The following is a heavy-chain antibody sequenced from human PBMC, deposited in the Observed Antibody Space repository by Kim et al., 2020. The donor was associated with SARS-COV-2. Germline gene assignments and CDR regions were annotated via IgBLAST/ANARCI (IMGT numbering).Heavy chain of an antibody. CDR1: GGTFSSYA. Sequence: SVKVSCKASGGTFSSYAISWVRQAPGQGLEWMGGIIPIFGTANYAQKFQGRVTITADESTSTAYMELSSLRSEDTAVYYCASSSYYDILTDYYYYGMDVWGQGTTVTVSS. CDR2: IIPIFGTA. D-gene: IGHD3-9*01. CDR3: ASSSYYDILTDYYYYGMDV. V-gene: IGHV1-69*13. J-gene: IGHJ6*02.